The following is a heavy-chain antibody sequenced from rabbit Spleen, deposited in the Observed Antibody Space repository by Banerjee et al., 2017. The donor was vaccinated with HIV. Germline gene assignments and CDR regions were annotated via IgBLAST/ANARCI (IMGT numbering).Heavy chain of an antibody. D-gene: IGHD8-1*01. V-gene: IGHV1S45*01. CDR2: IYAGSAGST. J-gene: IGHJ6*01. CDR3: ARDTGSSFSSYGMDL. CDR1: GFSFSSGYD. Sequence: QEQLEESGGDLVKPGASLTLSCTASGFSFSSGYDACWVRQPPGKGLEWIACIYAGSAGSTYAASWAKGRFTISKTSSTTVTLQVTSLTAADTATYFCARDTGSSFSSYGMDLWGPGTLVTVS.